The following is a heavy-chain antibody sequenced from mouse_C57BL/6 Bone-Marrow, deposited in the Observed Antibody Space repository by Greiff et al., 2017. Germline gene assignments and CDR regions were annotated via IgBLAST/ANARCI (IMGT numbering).Heavy chain of an antibody. Sequence: QVQLKQPGAELVKPGASVKLSCKASGYTFTSYWMHWVKQRPGQGLEWIGMIHPNSGSTNYNEKFKSKATLTVDKSSSTAYMQLSSLTSEDSAFYYCASPNYYGSSPWGQGTLVTVSA. J-gene: IGHJ3*01. CDR1: GYTFTSYW. D-gene: IGHD1-1*01. CDR2: IHPNSGST. V-gene: IGHV1-64*01. CDR3: ASPNYYGSSP.